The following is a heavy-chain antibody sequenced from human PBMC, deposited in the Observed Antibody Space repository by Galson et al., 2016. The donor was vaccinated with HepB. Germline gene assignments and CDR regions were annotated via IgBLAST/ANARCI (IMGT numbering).Heavy chain of an antibody. CDR2: LYRSGTT. CDR1: GFTVNDNH. D-gene: IGHD1-26*01. CDR3: ARATKWELLGCYFDD. V-gene: IGHV3-66*01. J-gene: IGHJ4*02. Sequence: SLRLSCAVSGFTVNDNHMAWVRQAPGKGLEWVSALYRSGTTYYAKSVKGRFTISRDNSRNTVSLQMNSLRAEDTAVYYCARATKWELLGCYFDDWGQGTLVTVSS.